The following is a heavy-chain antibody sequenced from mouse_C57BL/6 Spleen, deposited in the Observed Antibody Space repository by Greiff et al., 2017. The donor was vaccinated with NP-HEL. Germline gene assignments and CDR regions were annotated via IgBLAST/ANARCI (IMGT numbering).Heavy chain of an antibody. CDR2: IYPRSGNT. D-gene: IGHD2-3*01. CDR1: GYTFTSYG. CDR3: AREGYYDGYQYFDV. Sequence: QVQLKESGAELARPGASVKLSCKASGYTFTSYGISWVKQRTGQGLEWIGEIYPRSGNTYYNEKFKGKATLTADKSSSTAYMELRSLTSEDSAVYFCAREGYYDGYQYFDVWGTGTTVTVSS. J-gene: IGHJ1*03. V-gene: IGHV1-81*01.